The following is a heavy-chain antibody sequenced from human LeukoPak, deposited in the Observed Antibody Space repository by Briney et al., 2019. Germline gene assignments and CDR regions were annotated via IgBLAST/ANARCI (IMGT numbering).Heavy chain of an antibody. CDR2: INPSGGST. D-gene: IGHD3-16*02. Sequence: ASVTVSCKASGYTFTSYYMHWVRQAPGQGLEWMGIINPSGGSTSYAQKFRGRVTMTRDTSTSTVYMELSSLRSEDTAVYYCARDTPEYDYVWGSYQFDYWGQGTLVTVSS. CDR1: GYTFTSYY. J-gene: IGHJ4*02. V-gene: IGHV1-46*01. CDR3: ARDTPEYDYVWGSYQFDY.